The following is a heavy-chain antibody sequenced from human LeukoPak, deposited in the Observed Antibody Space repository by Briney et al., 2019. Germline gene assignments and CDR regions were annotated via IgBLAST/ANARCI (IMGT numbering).Heavy chain of an antibody. J-gene: IGHJ4*02. V-gene: IGHV3-33*06. CDR3: AKERYSSGGTWGFDY. Sequence: QPGRSLRLSCAASGFTFSSYGMHWVRQAPGKGLEWVAVIWYDGSNKYYADSVKGRFTISRDNSKNTLYLQMNSLRAEDTAVYYCAKERYSSGGTWGFDYWGQGTLVTVPS. CDR1: GFTFSSYG. D-gene: IGHD6-19*01. CDR2: IWYDGSNK.